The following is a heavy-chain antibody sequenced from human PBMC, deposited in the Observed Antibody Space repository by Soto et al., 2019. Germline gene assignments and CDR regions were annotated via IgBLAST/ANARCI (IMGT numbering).Heavy chain of an antibody. CDR2: ISYDGSNK. D-gene: IGHD2-2*01. J-gene: IGHJ6*02. CDR3: AKEPELIIKETVGVPAVDYYGMDV. Sequence: PGGSLRLSCAASGFTFSSYAMHWVRQAPGKGLEWVAGISYDGSNKYYAYSVKGRFTISGDNSKNTLYLQIDSPRPEYTAVYYCAKEPELIIKETVGVPAVDYYGMDVWGQGTTVTVSS. CDR1: GFTFSSYA. V-gene: IGHV3-30-3*01.